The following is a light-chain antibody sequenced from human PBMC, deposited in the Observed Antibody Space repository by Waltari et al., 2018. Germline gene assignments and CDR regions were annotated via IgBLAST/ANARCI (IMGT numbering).Light chain of an antibody. V-gene: IGKV3-11*01. CDR1: QSVRNY. J-gene: IGKJ4*01. CDR3: QQRNSWPLT. CDR2: DAS. Sequence: EIVLTQSPPTLSLSQGERAPLPCRASQSVRNYLAWYQQKPGQAPRLLIYDASDRATGIPARFSGSGSGTDFTLTISSLEPEDFAVYYCQQRNSWPLTFGGGTKVEIK.